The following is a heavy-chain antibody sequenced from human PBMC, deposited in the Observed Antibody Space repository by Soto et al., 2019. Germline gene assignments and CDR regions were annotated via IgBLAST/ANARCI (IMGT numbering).Heavy chain of an antibody. Sequence: QVQLQESGPGLVKPSQTLSLTCTVSGGSISSGGYYWSWIRQHPGKGLEWIGYIYYSGSTYYNPSLKRRVTQSGDASKNPFALKLSSVTAADTAVYYCARGQRGGGWFDPWGQGTLVTVSS. J-gene: IGHJ5*02. CDR1: GGSISSGGYY. D-gene: IGHD3-16*01. V-gene: IGHV4-31*03. CDR3: ARGQRGGGWFDP. CDR2: IYYSGST.